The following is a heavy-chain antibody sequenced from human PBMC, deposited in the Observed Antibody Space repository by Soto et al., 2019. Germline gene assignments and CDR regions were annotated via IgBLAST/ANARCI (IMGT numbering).Heavy chain of an antibody. Sequence: ASVKVSCRASGYTFTGCYMHWVRQAPGQGLEWMGWINPNSDATNYAQKFQGWVTMTRDTSISTAYMELSRLRSDDTAVYYCASGRESIYYFCSGCSNRFDYWGHGTLVTVSS. D-gene: IGHD3-3*01. J-gene: IGHJ4*01. CDR3: ASGRESIYYFCSGCSNRFDY. CDR2: INPNSDAT. V-gene: IGHV1-2*04. CDR1: GYTFTGCY.